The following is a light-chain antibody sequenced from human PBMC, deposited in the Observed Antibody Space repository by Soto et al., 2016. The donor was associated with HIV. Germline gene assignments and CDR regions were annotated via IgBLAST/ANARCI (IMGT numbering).Light chain of an antibody. V-gene: IGLV3-25*03. CDR1: ALPNQY. CDR2: KDT. CDR3: QSADSSGSLVV. J-gene: IGLJ2*01. Sequence: SYELTQPPSVSVSPGQTARITCSGDALPNQYAYWYQQKPGQAPVLVIFKDTERPSGIPERFSGSTSGTTVTLTISGVQAEDEADYYCQSADSSGSLVVFGRRDQADRP.